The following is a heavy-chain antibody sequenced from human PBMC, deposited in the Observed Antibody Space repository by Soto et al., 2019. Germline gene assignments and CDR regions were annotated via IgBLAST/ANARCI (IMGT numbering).Heavy chain of an antibody. CDR2: MNPNSGNT. Sequence: ASVKVSCKASGYTFTSYDINLVRQATGQGFEYLGWMNPNSGNTGYVKKFQGRVTMTRDTSMSTAYMELSSLRSEDTAVYYCARGRRSSGNYPWYFDYWGQGTLVNVS. D-gene: IGHD3-22*01. V-gene: IGHV1-8*01. CDR1: GYTFTSYD. CDR3: ARGRRSSGNYPWYFDY. J-gene: IGHJ4*02.